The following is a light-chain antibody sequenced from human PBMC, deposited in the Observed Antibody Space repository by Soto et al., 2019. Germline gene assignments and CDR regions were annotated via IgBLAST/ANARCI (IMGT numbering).Light chain of an antibody. J-gene: IGKJ5*01. CDR2: GAY. CDR1: QSVSSN. CDR3: KQYGNSPIT. Sequence: EIVMTQSPATLSVSPGERATLSCRASQSVSSNLAWYQQKPGQAPRLLISGAYSRATGIQDRFSGSGSGTDFTLTVRRLEPEDFALYYCKQYGNSPITFGQGTRLEIK. V-gene: IGKV3-20*01.